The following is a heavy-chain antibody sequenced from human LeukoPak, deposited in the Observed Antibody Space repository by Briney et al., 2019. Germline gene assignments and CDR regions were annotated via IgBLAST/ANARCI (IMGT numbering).Heavy chain of an antibody. CDR1: GFTFSSYG. D-gene: IGHD3-16*01. Sequence: QVQLVESGGGVVQPGRSLRLSCAASGFTFSSYGTHWVRQAPGKGLEWVAVISYVGSNKYYADSVKGRFTIPRDNSKNTLYLQMNSLRAEDTAVYYCAALGEGGFDNWFDPWGQGTLVTVSS. V-gene: IGHV3-30*03. CDR3: AALGEGGFDNWFDP. CDR2: ISYVGSNK. J-gene: IGHJ5*02.